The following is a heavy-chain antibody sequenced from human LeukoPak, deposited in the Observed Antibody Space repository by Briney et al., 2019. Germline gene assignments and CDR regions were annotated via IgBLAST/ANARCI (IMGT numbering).Heavy chain of an antibody. CDR2: FDPEDGET. Sequence: ASVKVSCKVSGYTLTELSMHWVRQAPGKGLEWMGGFDPEDGETIYAQKFQGRVTMTTDTSTSTAYMELRSLRSDDTAVYYCARGYYYDSSGYNYWGQGTLVTVSS. V-gene: IGHV1-24*01. CDR3: ARGYYYDSSGYNY. CDR1: GYTLTELS. J-gene: IGHJ4*02. D-gene: IGHD3-22*01.